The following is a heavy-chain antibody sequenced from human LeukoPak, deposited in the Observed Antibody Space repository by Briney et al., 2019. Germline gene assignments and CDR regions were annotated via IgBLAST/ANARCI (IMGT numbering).Heavy chain of an antibody. Sequence: SETLSLTCAVYGGSFSGYYWSWVRHPPGKGLEWIGEINHSGSTNYNPSLKSRVTISVDTSKNQFSLKLSSVTAADTAVYYCARFFTWNYYDSSGYPPWGQGTLVTVSS. J-gene: IGHJ5*02. CDR2: INHSGST. CDR3: ARFFTWNYYDSSGYPP. V-gene: IGHV4-34*01. CDR1: GGSFSGYY. D-gene: IGHD3-22*01.